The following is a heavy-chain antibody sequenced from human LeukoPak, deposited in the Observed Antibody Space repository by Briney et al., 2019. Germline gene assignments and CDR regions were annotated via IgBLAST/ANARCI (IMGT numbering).Heavy chain of an antibody. V-gene: IGHV4-34*01. D-gene: IGHD5-12*01. CDR3: AVSGYSGYRTYGMDV. CDR2: INHSGST. CDR1: GGSISSGGYY. Sequence: PSETLSLTCTVSGGSISSGGYYWSWIRQPPGKGLEWIGEINHSGSTNYNPSLKSRVTISVDTSKNQFSLKLSSVTAADTAVYYCAVSGYSGYRTYGMDVWGQGTTVTVSS. J-gene: IGHJ6*02.